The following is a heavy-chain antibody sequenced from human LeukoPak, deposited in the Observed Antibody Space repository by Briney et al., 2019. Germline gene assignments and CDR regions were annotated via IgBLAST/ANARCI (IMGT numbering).Heavy chain of an antibody. CDR1: GGSISSGDYY. CDR3: ARGDDILTGYVYDY. J-gene: IGHJ4*02. Sequence: PSETLSLTCGVYGGSISSGDYYWSWIRQPPGKGLEWIGYIYYSGSTYYNPSLKSRVTISVDTSKNQFSLKLSSVTAADTAVYYCARGDDILTGYVYDYWGQGTLVTVSS. V-gene: IGHV4-30-4*01. D-gene: IGHD3-9*01. CDR2: IYYSGST.